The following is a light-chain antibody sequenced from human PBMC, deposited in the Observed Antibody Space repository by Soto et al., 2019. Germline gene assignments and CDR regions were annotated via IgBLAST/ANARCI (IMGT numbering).Light chain of an antibody. CDR2: WAS. J-gene: IGKJ4*01. V-gene: IGKV4-1*01. Sequence: DIVMTQSPDSLAVSLCERATITCKSSETMLSTANDRNYLAWYRQKPGQSPRLLIYWASTRESGVPDRISGSGSETDFTLTISSLQAEDVAVYYCQQYVSLPLTFGGGTKVDI. CDR1: ETMLSTANDRNY. CDR3: QQYVSLPLT.